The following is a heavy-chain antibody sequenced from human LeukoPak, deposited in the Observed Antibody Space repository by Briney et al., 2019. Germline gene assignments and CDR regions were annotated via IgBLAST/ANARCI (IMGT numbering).Heavy chain of an antibody. CDR3: AKAGDNSGNYGAFDI. D-gene: IGHD3-22*01. V-gene: IGHV3-23*01. J-gene: IGHJ3*02. CDR2: ISGSGGST. Sequence: GGSLRLSCAASGFAFSSYGMSWVRQAPGKGLEWVSAISGSGGSTYYADSVKGRFTISRDNSNNTLYLQMNSLRAEDTAVYYCAKAGDNSGNYGAFDIWGQGTMVTVSS. CDR1: GFAFSSYG.